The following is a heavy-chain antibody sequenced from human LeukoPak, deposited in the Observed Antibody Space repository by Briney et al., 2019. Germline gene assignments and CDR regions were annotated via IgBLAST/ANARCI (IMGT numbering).Heavy chain of an antibody. CDR1: GFTFDDYA. CDR3: AKDIFTGIAAAGAIDY. V-gene: IGHV3-9*01. J-gene: IGHJ4*02. Sequence: AGGSLRLSCAASGFTFDDYAMHWVRQAPGKGLEWVSGISWNSGSIGYADSVKGRFTISRDNAENSLYLQMNSLRAEDTALYYCAKDIFTGIAAAGAIDYWGQGTLVTVSS. CDR2: ISWNSGSI. D-gene: IGHD6-13*01.